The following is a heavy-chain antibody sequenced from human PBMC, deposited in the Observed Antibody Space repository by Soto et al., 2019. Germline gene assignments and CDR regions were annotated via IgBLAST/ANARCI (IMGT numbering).Heavy chain of an antibody. D-gene: IGHD6-13*01. CDR2: ISAYNDKS. CDR1: GYTFTSYG. V-gene: IGHV1-18*01. CDR3: ARRRAGWFDP. J-gene: IGHJ5*02. Sequence: QVQLVQSGAEVKEPGASVKVSCKAFGYTFTSYGIIWVRQAPGQGLEWMGWISAYNDKSNYSQSLQGRVTMTTDTSTSTAYMELRSLRSDDTAVYYCARRRAGWFDPWGQGTLVTVSS.